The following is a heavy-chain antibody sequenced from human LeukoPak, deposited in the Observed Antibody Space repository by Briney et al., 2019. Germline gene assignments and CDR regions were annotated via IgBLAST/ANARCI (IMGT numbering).Heavy chain of an antibody. J-gene: IGHJ4*02. D-gene: IGHD6-19*01. Sequence: PSETLSLTCAVYGGSFSGYYWSWIRQPPGKGLEWIGEINHSGSTNYNPSLKSRVTISVDTSKNQFSLKLSSVTAADTAVYYCARGSGWHRLDYWGQGTLATVSS. CDR2: INHSGST. CDR1: GGSFSGYY. V-gene: IGHV4-34*01. CDR3: ARGSGWHRLDY.